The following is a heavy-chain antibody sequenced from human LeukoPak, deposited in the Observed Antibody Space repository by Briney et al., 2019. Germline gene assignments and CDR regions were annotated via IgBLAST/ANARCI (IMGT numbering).Heavy chain of an antibody. CDR2: IKQDGSEK. CDR3: ARGNGVYASFDY. J-gene: IGHJ4*02. CDR1: GFTFSGYW. D-gene: IGHD5/OR15-5a*01. V-gene: IGHV3-7*05. Sequence: GGSLRLSCSASGFTFSGYWMSWVRQAPGKGLEWVANIKQDGSEKYYVDSVKGRFTISRDNAKNSLSPQMNSLRAEDTAVYYCARGNGVYASFDYWGQGTLVTVSS.